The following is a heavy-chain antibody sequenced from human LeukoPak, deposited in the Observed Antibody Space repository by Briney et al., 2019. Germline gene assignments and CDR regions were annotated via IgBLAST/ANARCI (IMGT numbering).Heavy chain of an antibody. CDR2: IWYDGSNK. CDR3: ARDLLTALGPSGLDV. V-gene: IGHV3-33*01. J-gene: IGHJ6*02. Sequence: GGSLRLSCAASGFTFSSYGMHWVRQAPGKGLEWVAVIWYDGSNKYYADSVKGRFTISRDNSKNTLYLQMNSLRAEDTAVYYCARDLLTALGPSGLDVWGQGTTVTVSS. D-gene: IGHD5-18*01. CDR1: GFTFSSYG.